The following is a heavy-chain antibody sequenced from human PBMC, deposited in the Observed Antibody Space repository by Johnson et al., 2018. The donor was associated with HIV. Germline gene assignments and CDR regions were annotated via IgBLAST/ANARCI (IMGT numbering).Heavy chain of an antibody. CDR1: GFTFSDYY. CDR3: ARDASLRFLEWFDAFDI. Sequence: QVQLVESGGGLVQPGGSLRLSCAASGFTFSDYYMSWIRQAPGKGLEWVSYISSSGSTIYYADSVKGRFTISRDNAKNSLYLQMNSLRVEDTAVYYCARDASLRFLEWFDAFDIWGQGTMVTVSS. J-gene: IGHJ3*02. D-gene: IGHD3-3*01. CDR2: ISSSGSTI. V-gene: IGHV3-11*04.